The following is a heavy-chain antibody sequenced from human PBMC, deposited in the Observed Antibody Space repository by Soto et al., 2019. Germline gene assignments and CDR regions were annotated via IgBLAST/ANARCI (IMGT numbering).Heavy chain of an antibody. J-gene: IGHJ4*02. V-gene: IGHV3-30*18. CDR3: AKDVTMVRGPAYYFDY. CDR1: GFTFSSYG. D-gene: IGHD3-10*01. CDR2: ISYDGSNK. Sequence: PGGSLRLSCAASGFTFSSYGMHWDRQAPGKGLEWVAVISYDGSNKYYADSVKGRFTISRDNSKNTLYLQMNSLRAEDTAVYYCAKDVTMVRGPAYYFDYWGQGTLVTVSS.